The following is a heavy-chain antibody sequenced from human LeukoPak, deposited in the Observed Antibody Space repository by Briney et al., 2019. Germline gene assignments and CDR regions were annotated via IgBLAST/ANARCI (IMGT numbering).Heavy chain of an antibody. CDR1: GASFSDNY. D-gene: IGHD3-16*01. Sequence: PSETLSLTCAVYGASFSDNYWSWIRQFPEKGLEWIGEINNSGSTSYNPSLNSRVIMSADVSKNQFSLRLSSVTAADTAVYYCARGGYGPRLGNWGQGTLVTVSS. CDR2: INNSGST. CDR3: ARGGYGPRLGN. J-gene: IGHJ4*02. V-gene: IGHV4-34*01.